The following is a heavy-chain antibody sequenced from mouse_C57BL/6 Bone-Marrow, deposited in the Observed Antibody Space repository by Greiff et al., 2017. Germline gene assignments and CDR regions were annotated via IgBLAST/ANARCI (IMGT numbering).Heavy chain of an antibody. D-gene: IGHD1-1*01. Sequence: EVKVVESEGDLVKPGGSLKLSCAASGFTFSSYGMSWVRQTPDKRLEWVATISSGGSYTYYPDSVKGRFTFSRDDAKNTRYLQLSSLKSEYTAMYYCARGPTVEKAYWGQGTLVTVSA. CDR2: ISSGGSYT. CDR1: GFTFSSYG. CDR3: ARGPTVEKAY. V-gene: IGHV5-6*01. J-gene: IGHJ3*01.